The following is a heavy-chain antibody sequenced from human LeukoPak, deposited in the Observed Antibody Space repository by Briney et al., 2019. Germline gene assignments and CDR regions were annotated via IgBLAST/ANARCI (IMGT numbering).Heavy chain of an antibody. CDR3: ARDGWDFNYYYYYYMDV. D-gene: IGHD1-26*01. Sequence: PGGSLRLSCAASGFTFSSYWMSWVRQAPGKGLEWVASIKQDGSEKYYVDSVKGRFTISRDNAKNSLYLQMNSLRAEDTAVYYCARDGWDFNYYYYYYMDVWGKGTTVTVSS. J-gene: IGHJ6*03. CDR1: GFTFSSYW. V-gene: IGHV3-7*01. CDR2: IKQDGSEK.